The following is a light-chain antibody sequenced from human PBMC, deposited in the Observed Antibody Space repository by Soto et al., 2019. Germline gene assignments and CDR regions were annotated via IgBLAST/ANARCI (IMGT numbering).Light chain of an antibody. CDR1: QSISSSY. V-gene: IGKV3-20*01. J-gene: IGKJ3*01. CDR3: QQYSSSPPEFT. CDR2: GAS. Sequence: EIVLTQSPGTLSLSPGERATLSCRASQSISSSYLAWYQQRPGQAPRLLIFGASYRATGIPDRFSGSGFGRDFSLTISRLEPEDFAVYYCQQYSSSPPEFTFGPGTRVDSK.